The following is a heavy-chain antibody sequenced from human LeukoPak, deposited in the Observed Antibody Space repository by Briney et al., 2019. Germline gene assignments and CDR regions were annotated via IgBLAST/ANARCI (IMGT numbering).Heavy chain of an antibody. CDR1: GFTFSSYE. V-gene: IGHV3-48*03. Sequence: GGSLRLSCAASGFTFSSYEMNWVRQAPGKGLEWVSYISSRGSTKYYADSVRGRFAISRDNAKNSLYLQMNSLRAEDTAVYYCARDGYNYGLDYWGQGGLVTVSS. D-gene: IGHD5-18*01. J-gene: IGHJ4*02. CDR3: ARDGYNYGLDY. CDR2: ISSRGSTK.